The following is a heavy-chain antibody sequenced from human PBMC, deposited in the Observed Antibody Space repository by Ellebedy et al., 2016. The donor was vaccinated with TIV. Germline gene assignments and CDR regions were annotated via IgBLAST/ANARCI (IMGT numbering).Heavy chain of an antibody. D-gene: IGHD3-22*01. V-gene: IGHV3-21*01. CDR3: ARGDSPSHYYDPRGALPFGY. Sequence: PGGSLRLSCAASGFTFTSYSMNWVRQAPGKGLEWVSSISSTGYYIYYADSVKGRFTISRDDARNSLFLQMNSLRAEDTAVYYCARGDSPSHYYDPRGALPFGYWGQGTLVTVSS. CDR1: GFTFTSYS. J-gene: IGHJ4*02. CDR2: ISSTGYYI.